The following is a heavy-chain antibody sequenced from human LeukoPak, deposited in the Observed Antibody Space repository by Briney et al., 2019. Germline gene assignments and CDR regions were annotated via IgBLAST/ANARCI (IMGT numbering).Heavy chain of an antibody. CDR2: IYYSGST. Sequence: SETLSLTCTVSGGSISSYYWSWIRQPPWKGLEWIGYIYYSGSTNYNPSLKSRVTISVDTSKNQFSLKLSSVTAADTAVYYCARQPGRWLGIDYWGQGTLVTVSS. D-gene: IGHD4-23*01. V-gene: IGHV4-59*08. J-gene: IGHJ4*02. CDR3: ARQPGRWLGIDY. CDR1: GGSISSYY.